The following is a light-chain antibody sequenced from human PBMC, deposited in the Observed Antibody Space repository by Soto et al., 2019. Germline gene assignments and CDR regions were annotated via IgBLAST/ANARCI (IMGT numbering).Light chain of an antibody. J-gene: IGKJ1*01. CDR3: XQYGSSGT. Sequence: LLTQSPGTLSLSPGESATLSCRDSQSVSKKYLAWYQQKPGQAPRLLTYGASNRDTGIQDRFSGSGSGTDLTLTISRLEPEDFAVYYCXQYGSSGTCGQGTKVDIK. CDR1: QSVSKKY. V-gene: IGKV3-20*01. CDR2: GAS.